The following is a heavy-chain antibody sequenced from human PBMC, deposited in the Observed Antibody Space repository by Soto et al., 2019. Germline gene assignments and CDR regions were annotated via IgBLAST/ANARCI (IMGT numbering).Heavy chain of an antibody. Sequence: GGSLRLSCAASGFTFSSYAMSWVRQAPGKRLEWVSAISGSGGSTYYADSVKGRFTISRDNSKNTLYLQMNSLRAEDTAVYYCAKDDPQGYSYGHFDYWGQGTLVTVSS. J-gene: IGHJ4*02. CDR1: GFTFSSYA. V-gene: IGHV3-23*01. D-gene: IGHD5-18*01. CDR3: AKDDPQGYSYGHFDY. CDR2: ISGSGGST.